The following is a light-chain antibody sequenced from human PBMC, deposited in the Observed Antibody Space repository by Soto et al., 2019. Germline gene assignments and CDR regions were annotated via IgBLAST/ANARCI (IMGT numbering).Light chain of an antibody. Sequence: EIVMTQSPATLSVSPWERATLSCRASQSACKNLDWDQKKPGQAHRLLIYGASTRATGIPARFSGSASGKAVPPTLSSLQSEDFSFYYCQQYNNWWTFGQGTRVDIK. CDR1: QSACKN. V-gene: IGKV3-15*01. J-gene: IGKJ1*01. CDR3: QQYNNWWT. CDR2: GAS.